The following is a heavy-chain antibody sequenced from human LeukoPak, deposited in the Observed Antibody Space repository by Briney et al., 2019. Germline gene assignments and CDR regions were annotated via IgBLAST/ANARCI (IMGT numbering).Heavy chain of an antibody. V-gene: IGHV3-23*01. Sequence: GGSLRLSCAASGFPFSSCTMSWVRQAPGMGLEWVSAISASGGSTYYADSVKGRFTISRDSSKNTLYLQMNSLRADDTAIYYCGKDRAVTSDSNYVVYWGQGTLVTVSS. CDR2: ISASGGST. J-gene: IGHJ4*02. CDR1: GFPFSSCT. CDR3: GKDRAVTSDSNYVVY. D-gene: IGHD3-3*01.